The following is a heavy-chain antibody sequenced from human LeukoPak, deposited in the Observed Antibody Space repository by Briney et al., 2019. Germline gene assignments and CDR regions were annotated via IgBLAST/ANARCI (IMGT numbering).Heavy chain of an antibody. D-gene: IGHD2-2*01. Sequence: SETLSLTCTVSGGSISSSSYYWGWIRQPPGKGLEWLGSIYYSGSTYYNPSLKSRVTISVDTSKNQFSLKLSSVTAADTAVYYCASSVVVPAASPLFDYWGQGTLVTVSS. V-gene: IGHV4-39*01. CDR1: GGSISSSSYY. CDR2: IYYSGST. J-gene: IGHJ4*02. CDR3: ASSVVVPAASPLFDY.